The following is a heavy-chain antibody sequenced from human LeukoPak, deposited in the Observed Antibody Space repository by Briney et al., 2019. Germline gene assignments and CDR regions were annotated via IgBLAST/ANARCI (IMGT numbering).Heavy chain of an antibody. Sequence: QTGGSLRLSCAASGFTFSSYAMSWVRQAPGKGLEWVSAISGSGGSTYYADSVKGRFTISRDNSKNTLYLQMNSLRAEDTAVYYCVRAYCSGGSCYPFDYWGQGTLVTVSS. CDR2: ISGSGGST. V-gene: IGHV3-23*01. CDR3: VRAYCSGGSCYPFDY. D-gene: IGHD2-15*01. CDR1: GFTFSSYA. J-gene: IGHJ4*02.